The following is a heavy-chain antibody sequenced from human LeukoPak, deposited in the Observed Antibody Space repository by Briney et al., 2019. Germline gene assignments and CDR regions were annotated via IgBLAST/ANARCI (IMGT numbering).Heavy chain of an antibody. CDR1: GFTFSSYA. CDR2: IQYDGSSK. Sequence: PGGSLRLSCAASGFTFSSYAMHWVRQGPGKGLEWVTFIQYDGSSKYYADSVKGRFTISRDNSKNTLYLQMISLRAEDTAVYYCARESYDILTGYQSDYYMDVWGKGTTVTISS. CDR3: ARESYDILTGYQSDYYMDV. V-gene: IGHV3-30*12. D-gene: IGHD3-9*01. J-gene: IGHJ6*03.